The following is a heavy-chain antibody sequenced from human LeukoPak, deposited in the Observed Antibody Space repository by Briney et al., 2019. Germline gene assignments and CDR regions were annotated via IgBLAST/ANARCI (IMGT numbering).Heavy chain of an antibody. Sequence: QTGGSLRLSCADSAFTFSNYAMSWVRQAPGKGLEWVSAISSSGYNTYYADSVKGRFTISRDNSKNTLSLQMNSLRVEDTAVYYCAKVPTPYNWFDPWGQGTLVTVSS. CDR2: ISSSGYNT. V-gene: IGHV3-23*01. CDR1: AFTFSNYA. CDR3: AKVPTPYNWFDP. J-gene: IGHJ5*02.